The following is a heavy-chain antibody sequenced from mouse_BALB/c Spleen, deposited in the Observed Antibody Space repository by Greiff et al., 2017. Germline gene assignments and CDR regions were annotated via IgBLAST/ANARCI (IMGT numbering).Heavy chain of an antibody. J-gene: IGHJ4*01. V-gene: IGHV1S137*01. Sequence: VKLQQSGAELVRPGVSVKISCKGSGYTFTDYAMHWVKQSHAKSLEWIGVISTYYGDASYNQKFKGKATMTVDKSSSTAYMELARLTSEDSAIYYCARNYYGSSSYAMDYWGQGTSVTVSS. CDR1: GYTFTDYA. CDR2: ISTYYGDA. CDR3: ARNYYGSSSYAMDY. D-gene: IGHD1-1*01.